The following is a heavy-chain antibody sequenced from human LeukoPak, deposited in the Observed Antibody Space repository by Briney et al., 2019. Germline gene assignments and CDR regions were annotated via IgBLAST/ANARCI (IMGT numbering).Heavy chain of an antibody. V-gene: IGHV4-34*01. CDR2: ISHSGST. CDR3: ARQDKDIWNYYNMDV. Sequence: SKTLSLTCSVSGGSISNYYWSWIRQPPGKGLEWIGEISHSGSTRYSPSLKSRVTVSVDTSNNQFFLNLTSVTAADTAVYYCARQDKDIWNYYNMDVWGKGTTVTVSS. D-gene: IGHD2-15*01. J-gene: IGHJ6*03. CDR1: GGSISNYY.